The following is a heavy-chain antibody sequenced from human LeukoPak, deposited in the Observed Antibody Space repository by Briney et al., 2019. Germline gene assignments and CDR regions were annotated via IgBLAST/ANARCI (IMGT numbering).Heavy chain of an antibody. CDR3: ASDSGSYY. CDR1: GFTFSTYS. CDR2: ISSSSTTI. D-gene: IGHD1-26*01. J-gene: IGHJ4*02. Sequence: GGSLRLSCAASGFTFSTYSMNWVRQTPGKGLEWVAYISSSSTTILYADSVKGRLTISRDNAKNSLYLQMNSLRAEDTAVYYCASDSGSYYWGQGTLVTVSS. V-gene: IGHV3-48*04.